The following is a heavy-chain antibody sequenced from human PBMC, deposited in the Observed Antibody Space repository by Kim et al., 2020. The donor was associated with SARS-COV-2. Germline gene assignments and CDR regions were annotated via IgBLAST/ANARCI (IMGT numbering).Heavy chain of an antibody. CDR3: ARKRGVFYFGGSHHLAQ. CDR2: ITYDGSTR. Sequence: GGSLRLSCAASGFTFNNYGLRWVRQAPGKGLEWVALITYDGSTRYYADSVKGRFTVSKDNAQETLYLHMRSLRPDDTAVYYCARKRGVFYFGGSHHLAQWGQGTLVTVSS. CDR1: GFTFNNYG. D-gene: IGHD3-10*01. J-gene: IGHJ4*02. V-gene: IGHV3-30*03.